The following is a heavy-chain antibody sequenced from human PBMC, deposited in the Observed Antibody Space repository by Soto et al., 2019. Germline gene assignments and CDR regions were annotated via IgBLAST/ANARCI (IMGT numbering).Heavy chain of an antibody. J-gene: IGHJ5*02. CDR1: GFTFSSYS. D-gene: IGHD6-6*01. V-gene: IGHV3-21*01. CDR2: ISSSGSYI. CDR3: AKSIAARLDWFDP. Sequence: PGGSLRLSCAASGFTFSSYSMNWVRQAPGKGLEWVSSISSSGSYIYYADSVEGRFTISRDNAKNSLYLQMNSLRAEDTAVYYCAKSIAARLDWFDPWGQGTLVTVSS.